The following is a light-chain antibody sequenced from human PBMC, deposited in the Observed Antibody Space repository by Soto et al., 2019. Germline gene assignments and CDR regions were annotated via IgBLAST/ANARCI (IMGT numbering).Light chain of an antibody. V-gene: IGLV4-69*01. CDR3: QTWGTGPVV. J-gene: IGLJ2*01. CDR1: SGHINNA. CDR2: VKSDGSH. Sequence: QAVVTQSPSASASLGASVKLTCTLSSGHINNAIAWHQQRPEKGPRYLMKVKSDGSHTKGDGIPDRFSGSSSGAERYLIISSLQSEDEADYYCQTWGTGPVVFGGGTKLTVL.